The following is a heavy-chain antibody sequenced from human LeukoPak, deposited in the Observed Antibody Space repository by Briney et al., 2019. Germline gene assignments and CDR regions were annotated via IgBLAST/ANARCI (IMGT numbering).Heavy chain of an antibody. V-gene: IGHV3-33*06. CDR1: GFTLSSYG. Sequence: PGGSLRLSCAASGFTLSSYGMHWVRQAPGKGLEWVAVIWYDGSNKYYADSVKGRFTISRDNSKNTLYLQMNSLRAEDTAVYYCAKAPYGSGNDYYYYMDVWGKGTTVTVSS. CDR2: IWYDGSNK. CDR3: AKAPYGSGNDYYYYMDV. J-gene: IGHJ6*03. D-gene: IGHD3-10*01.